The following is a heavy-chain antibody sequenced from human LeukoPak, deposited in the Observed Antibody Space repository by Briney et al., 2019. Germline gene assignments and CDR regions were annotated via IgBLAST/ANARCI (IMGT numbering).Heavy chain of an antibody. D-gene: IGHD3-10*01. J-gene: IGHJ4*02. CDR3: ARVFVGRFDY. CDR1: GYTFTSYG. CDR2: INPNSGGT. Sequence: ASVKVSCKASGYTFTSYGISWVRQAPGQGLEWMGWINPNSGGTNYAQKFQGRVTMTRDTSISTAYMELSRLRSDDTAVYYCARVFVGRFDYWGQGTLVTVSS. V-gene: IGHV1-2*02.